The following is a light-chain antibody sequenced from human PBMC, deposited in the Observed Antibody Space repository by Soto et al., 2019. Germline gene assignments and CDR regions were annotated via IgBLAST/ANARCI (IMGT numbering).Light chain of an antibody. V-gene: IGKV3-20*01. J-gene: IGKJ4*01. CDR1: QTVSSNY. Sequence: LLPGERATLSCRASQTVSSNYLAWCQQRPGQAPRLLIYDASNRATGIPARFSGSGSGTDFTLTISRLEPADFAVYYCQQYGRSPLTFGGGTKVDIK. CDR2: DAS. CDR3: QQYGRSPLT.